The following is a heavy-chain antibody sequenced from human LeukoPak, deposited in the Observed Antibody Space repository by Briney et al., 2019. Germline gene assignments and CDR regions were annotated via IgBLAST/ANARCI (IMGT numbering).Heavy chain of an antibody. J-gene: IGHJ4*02. Sequence: PSETLSLTCTVSGGSISSYYWSWIRQPPGKGLEWIGYIYYSGSTNYNPSLKSRVTISVDTSKNQFSLKLSSVTAADTAVYYCARGRLQVAARQSRFDYWGQGTLVTVSS. CDR2: IYYSGST. CDR3: ARGRLQVAARQSRFDY. CDR1: GGSISSYY. V-gene: IGHV4-59*12. D-gene: IGHD6-6*01.